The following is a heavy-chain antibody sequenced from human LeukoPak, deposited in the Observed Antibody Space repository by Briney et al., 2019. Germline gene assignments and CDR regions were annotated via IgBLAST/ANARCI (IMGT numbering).Heavy chain of an antibody. V-gene: IGHV3-21*01. J-gene: IGHJ6*02. CDR3: ARVGDCSSTSCYANYYYYGMDV. Sequence: PGGSLRLSCAASGFTFSSYSMNWVRQAPGKGLEWVSSISSSSSYIYYADSVKGRFTISRDNAKNSLYLQMNSLRAEDTAVYYCARVGDCSSTSCYANYYYYGMDVWGQGTPVTVSS. CDR2: ISSSSSYI. CDR1: GFTFSSYS. D-gene: IGHD2-2*01.